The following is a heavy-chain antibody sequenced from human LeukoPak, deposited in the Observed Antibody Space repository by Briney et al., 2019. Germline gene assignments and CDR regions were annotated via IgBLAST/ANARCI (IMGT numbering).Heavy chain of an antibody. CDR1: GFTFSSYA. J-gene: IGHJ4*02. Sequence: PGGSLRLSCAASGFTFSSYAMTWVRQAPGKGLEWVSSINPSGSNTYYADSVKGRLTISRDNSQNTLYLQMNSLRAEDTAVYYCASAFPAASHTSFDHWGQGTLVTVSS. D-gene: IGHD6-13*01. CDR2: INPSGSNT. CDR3: ASAFPAASHTSFDH. V-gene: IGHV3-23*01.